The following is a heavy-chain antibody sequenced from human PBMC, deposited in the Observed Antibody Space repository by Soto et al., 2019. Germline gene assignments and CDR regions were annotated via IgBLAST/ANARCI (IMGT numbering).Heavy chain of an antibody. J-gene: IGHJ6*02. CDR3: ARDPVRGVIITTDYYYGMDV. V-gene: IGHV3-30-3*01. CDR2: ISYDGSNK. D-gene: IGHD3-10*01. Sequence: GGSLRLSCAASGFTFSSYAMHWVRQAPGKGLEWVAVISYDGSNKYYADSVKGRFTISRDNSKNTLYLQMNSLRAEDTAVYYCARDPVRGVIITTDYYYGMDVWGQGTTVTVSS. CDR1: GFTFSSYA.